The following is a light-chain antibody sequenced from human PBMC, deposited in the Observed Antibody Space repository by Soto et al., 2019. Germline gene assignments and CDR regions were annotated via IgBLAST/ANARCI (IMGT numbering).Light chain of an antibody. CDR1: SSDVGTYNY. Sequence: QSVLTQPASVSGSPGQSITISCTGTSSDVGTYNYVSWYQQHPGKAPKLMIYEVSNRPSGISNRFSGSKSGNTASLTISGLQAEDEADYYCSSYRSSSTLDYVFGTGTKVTVL. V-gene: IGLV2-14*01. CDR2: EVS. CDR3: SSYRSSSTLDYV. J-gene: IGLJ1*01.